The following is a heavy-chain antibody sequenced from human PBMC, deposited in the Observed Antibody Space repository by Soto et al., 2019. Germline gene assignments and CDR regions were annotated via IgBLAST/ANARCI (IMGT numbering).Heavy chain of an antibody. CDR3: ARHGGDSLVDYFDX. D-gene: IGHD2-21*02. CDR1: GYSFTSYW. CDR2: IDPSDSYT. J-gene: IGHJ4*02. V-gene: IGHV5-10-1*01. Sequence: PGESLKSTCKGSGYSFTSYWISWVRQMPGKGLELMVMIDPSDSYTNYSPSFQGHVTISADKSISTAYLQWSSLKASETAMYYCARHGGDSLVDYFDXWGQVTLVTVSX.